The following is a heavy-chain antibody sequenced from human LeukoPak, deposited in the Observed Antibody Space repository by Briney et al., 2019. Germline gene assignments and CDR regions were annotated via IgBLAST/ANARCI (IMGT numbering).Heavy chain of an antibody. CDR3: ATPLRAATAYWYFDL. V-gene: IGHV3-7*01. CDR1: GFAFRSYW. CDR2: IKQDGSDK. D-gene: IGHD6-13*01. Sequence: PGGSLRLSCAASGFAFRSYWMSWVRQAPGKGLEWVANIKQDGSDKYYVDSVKGRFTISRDNAKNSLYLQMSSLRAEDTAVYYCATPLRAATAYWYFDLWGRGTLVTVSS. J-gene: IGHJ2*01.